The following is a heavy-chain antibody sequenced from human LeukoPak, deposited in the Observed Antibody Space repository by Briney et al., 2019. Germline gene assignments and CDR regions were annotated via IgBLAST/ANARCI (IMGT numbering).Heavy chain of an antibody. J-gene: IGHJ3*02. D-gene: IGHD2-2*03. V-gene: IGHV1-8*01. CDR1: GYTFTSYD. CDR3: ARVGYCSSTSCYDDAFDI. Sequence: GASVKVSCKASGYTFTSYDINWVRQATGQGLEWMGWMNPNSGNTGYAQKFQGRVTMTRNTSISTAYMELSSLRSEDTAVYYCARVGYCSSTSCYDDAFDIWGQGTMVTVSS. CDR2: MNPNSGNT.